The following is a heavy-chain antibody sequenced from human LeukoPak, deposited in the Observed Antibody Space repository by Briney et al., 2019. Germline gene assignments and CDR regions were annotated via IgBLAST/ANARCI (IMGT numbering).Heavy chain of an antibody. CDR3: ARSGSTITWYYFDY. CDR2: INAGNGNT. J-gene: IGHJ4*02. CDR1: GYTFTRDT. V-gene: IGHV1-3*01. D-gene: IGHD2-2*01. Sequence: ASVKVSCKAFGYTFTRDTVHWVRQAPGQRPEWMGWINAGNGNTKYSQKFQDRITITSDTSASTAYMELSSLRSEDTAVYYCARSGSTITWYYFDYWGQGTLVTVSS.